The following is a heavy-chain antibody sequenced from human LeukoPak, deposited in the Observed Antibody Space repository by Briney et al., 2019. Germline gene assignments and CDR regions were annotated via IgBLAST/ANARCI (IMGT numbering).Heavy chain of an antibody. CDR3: AGGYSSGWYGGLFDY. J-gene: IGHJ4*02. D-gene: IGHD6-19*01. CDR2: IYYSGST. CDR1: AGSISRYY. V-gene: IGHV4-59*08. Sequence: NASETLSLTCSVSAGSISRYYWSWIRQPPGKGLEWIGYIYYSGSTNYNPSLKSRVTISVDTSKNQFSLKLSSVTAADTAVYYCAGGYSSGWYGGLFDYWGQGTLVTVSS.